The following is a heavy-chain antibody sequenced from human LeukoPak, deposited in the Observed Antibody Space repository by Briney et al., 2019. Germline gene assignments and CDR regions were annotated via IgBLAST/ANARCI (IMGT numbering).Heavy chain of an antibody. CDR2: ISDSGGST. D-gene: IGHD1-26*01. CDR1: GFTFSSYA. CDR3: AKDLGWELQGDYYYYGMDV. V-gene: IGHV3-23*01. J-gene: IGHJ6*02. Sequence: PGGSLRLSCAASGFTFSSYAMSWVRQAPGKGLEWVSAISDSGGSTYYADSVKGRFTISRDNSKNTLYLQMNSLRAEDTAVYYCAKDLGWELQGDYYYYGMDVWGQGTTVTVSS.